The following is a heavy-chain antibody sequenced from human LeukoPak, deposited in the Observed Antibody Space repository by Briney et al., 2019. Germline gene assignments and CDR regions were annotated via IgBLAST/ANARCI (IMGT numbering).Heavy chain of an antibody. CDR1: EFTVSSKY. V-gene: IGHV3-23*01. CDR2: ISGSGGST. CDR3: AKDPNGDYIGTFDI. J-gene: IGHJ3*02. Sequence: GGSLRLSCAASEFTVSSKYMTWVRQAPGKGLEWVSSISGSGGSTQYAASVQGRFTISRDNSKNTLYLQMNSLRAEDTAVYYCAKDPNGDYIGTFDIWGQGTMVTVSS. D-gene: IGHD4-17*01.